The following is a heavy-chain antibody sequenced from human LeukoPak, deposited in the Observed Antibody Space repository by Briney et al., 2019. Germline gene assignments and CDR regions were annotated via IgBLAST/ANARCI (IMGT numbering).Heavy chain of an antibody. J-gene: IGHJ4*02. D-gene: IGHD3-10*01. CDR3: ARDFI. CDR2: IKQDGSEV. V-gene: IGHV3-7*05. Sequence: GGSLRLSCAASGFTFSNYAMHWVRQAPGKGLEWVANIKQDGSEVDYVDSVKGRFTISRDNAKNSLFLQMNSLRAEDTAVYYCARDFIWGQGTLVTVSS. CDR1: GFTFSNYA.